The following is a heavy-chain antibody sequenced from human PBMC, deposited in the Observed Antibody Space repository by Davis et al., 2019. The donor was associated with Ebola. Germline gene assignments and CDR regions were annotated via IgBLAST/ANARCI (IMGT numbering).Heavy chain of an antibody. J-gene: IGHJ6*02. D-gene: IGHD2-8*01. Sequence: SETLSLTCAVYVGSFRGYYWSWVRQPPGKGLEWIGEINYSGGTNYSPSLKSRVTISADTSKNQFSLKLNSVTAADTAVYYCARGAVSLGYYCYYGMDVWGQGTTVTVSS. V-gene: IGHV4-34*01. CDR2: INYSGGT. CDR1: VGSFRGYY. CDR3: ARGAVSLGYYCYYGMDV.